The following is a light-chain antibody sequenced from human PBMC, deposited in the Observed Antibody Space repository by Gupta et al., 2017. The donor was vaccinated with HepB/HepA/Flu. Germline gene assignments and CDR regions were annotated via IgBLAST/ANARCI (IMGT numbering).Light chain of an antibody. V-gene: IGKV3-20*01. J-gene: IGKJ2*04. CDR1: QSISSTS. Sequence: ENVLQQYQGTLSLSPGESATLSCRARQSISSTSLAWYQQKLGQAPRLLIYGASSRATGIPDRFSDGGSGTDFTLTINRLEPEDFAVYYCHEYGSSPGSFGQGTKLESK. CDR2: GAS. CDR3: HEYGSSPGS.